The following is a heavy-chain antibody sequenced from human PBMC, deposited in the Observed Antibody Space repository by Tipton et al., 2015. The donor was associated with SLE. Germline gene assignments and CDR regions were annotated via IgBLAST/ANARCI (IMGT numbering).Heavy chain of an antibody. D-gene: IGHD6-19*01. CDR3: ARDMVAGTYAAVY. Sequence: QVQLVQSGSELKKPGASVKVSCKASGYTFTSYDINWVRQATGQGLEWMGWMNPNSGNTGYAQKLQGRVTMTTDTSTSTAYMELRSLRSDDTAEYHCARDMVAGTYAAVYGSQGSLVTVS. CDR1: GYTFTSYD. V-gene: IGHV1-8*02. J-gene: IGHJ4*02. CDR2: MNPNSGNT.